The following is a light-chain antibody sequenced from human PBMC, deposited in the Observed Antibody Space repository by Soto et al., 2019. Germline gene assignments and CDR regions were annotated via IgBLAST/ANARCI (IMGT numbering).Light chain of an antibody. J-gene: IGLJ3*02. CDR1: TSNIGSNA. CDR3: AAWDDSLNGPV. Sequence: QSVLTQPPSASGTPGQWVTISCSGSTSNIGSNAVNWYQQLPGTAPKLLIYTNNQRPSGVPDRFSGSKSGTSASLAISGLQSEDEADYHCAAWDDSLNGPVFGGGTKLTVL. V-gene: IGLV1-44*01. CDR2: TNN.